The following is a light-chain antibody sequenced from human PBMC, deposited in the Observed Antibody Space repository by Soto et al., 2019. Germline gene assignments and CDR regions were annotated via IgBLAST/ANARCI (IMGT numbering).Light chain of an antibody. CDR1: SGSIASNY. J-gene: IGLJ2*01. V-gene: IGLV6-57*01. CDR3: QSYYSHTYVV. CDR2: EDN. Sequence: NFMLTQPHSVSASPGKTVTISCTRSSGSIASNYVQWYQQRPGSSPTTVIYEDNQRPSGVPDRFSGSIDSSSNSASLTISGLKTEDEAGYFRQSYYSHTYVVFGGGTKLTVL.